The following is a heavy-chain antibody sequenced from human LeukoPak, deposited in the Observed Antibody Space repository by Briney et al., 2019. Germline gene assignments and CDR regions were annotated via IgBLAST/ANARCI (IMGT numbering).Heavy chain of an antibody. Sequence: GGSLRLSCLASGFTFGDYHMSWVRQAPGKGLEWVGFIRRKDYGGTTEYAASVKGRVTISRDDSKSIAYLQMNSPKIEDTAVYYCTRPTRTTGWPDSDYWGQGTLVTVSS. CDR3: TRPTRTTGWPDSDY. J-gene: IGHJ4*02. CDR2: IRRKDYGGTT. V-gene: IGHV3-49*04. CDR1: GFTFGDYH. D-gene: IGHD6-19*01.